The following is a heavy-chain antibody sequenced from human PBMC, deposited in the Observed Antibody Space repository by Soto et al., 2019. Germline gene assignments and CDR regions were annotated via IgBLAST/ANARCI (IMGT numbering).Heavy chain of an antibody. CDR3: ARGLRLYYYYYGMDV. D-gene: IGHD5-12*01. V-gene: IGHV1-2*04. CDR1: GYIFSANY. Sequence: ASVKVSCKASGYIFSANYIHWVRQAPGQGLEWLGWINPHSGATNYAQKFQGWVTMTRDTSISTAYMELSRLRSDDTAVYYCARGLRLYYYYYGMDVWGQGTTVTVSS. J-gene: IGHJ6*02. CDR2: INPHSGAT.